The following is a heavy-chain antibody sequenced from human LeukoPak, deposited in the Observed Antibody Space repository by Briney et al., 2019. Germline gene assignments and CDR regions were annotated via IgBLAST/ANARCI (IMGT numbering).Heavy chain of an antibody. D-gene: IGHD2-8*01. J-gene: IGHJ4*02. CDR3: VKENGLGPNYFDY. CDR2: ISGSGGNT. V-gene: IGHV3-23*01. Sequence: GGSLRLSCAASGFTFSDYYMTWVRQAPGKGLEWVSGISGSGGNTYYANSVKGRFTISRDKSRNTVYLQMNSLRVEDTAVYYCVKENGLGPNYFDYWGQGTLVTVSS. CDR1: GFTFSDYY.